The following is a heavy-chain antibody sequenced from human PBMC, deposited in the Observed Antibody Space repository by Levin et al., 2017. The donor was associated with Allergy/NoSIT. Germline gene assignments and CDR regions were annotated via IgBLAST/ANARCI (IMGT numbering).Heavy chain of an antibody. Sequence: SQTLSLPCAISVDPVSNTIAAWHWIRQSPSRGLEWLGRTYYRSKWYYDYAVSVKSRITISPDTSKNQLSLQLNSVTPEDTAVYFCARDPGVNAFDIWGQGTMVTVSS. CDR3: ARDPGVNAFDI. D-gene: IGHD3-10*01. CDR2: TYYRSKWYY. V-gene: IGHV6-1*01. CDR1: VDPVSNTIAA. J-gene: IGHJ3*02.